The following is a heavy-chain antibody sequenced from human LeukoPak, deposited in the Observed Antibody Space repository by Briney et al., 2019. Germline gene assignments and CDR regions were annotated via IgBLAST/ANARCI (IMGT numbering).Heavy chain of an antibody. Sequence: GASVKVSCKASGYTFTSYYMHWVRQAPGPGLECMGIINPSGGSTSYAQKFQGRVTMTRDTSTSTVYIQLSSLRSENTAVYYCARGRSSYWFDPWGQGTLVAVSS. V-gene: IGHV1-46*01. CDR2: INPSGGST. CDR3: ARGRSSYWFDP. CDR1: GYTFTSYY. D-gene: IGHD6-13*01. J-gene: IGHJ5*02.